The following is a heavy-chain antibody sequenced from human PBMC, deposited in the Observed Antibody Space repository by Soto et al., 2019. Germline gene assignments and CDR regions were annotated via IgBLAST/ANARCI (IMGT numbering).Heavy chain of an antibody. CDR2: ISAYNGNT. J-gene: IGHJ6*02. CDR1: GYTFTKYG. Sequence: ASVKVSCKASGYTFTKYGITWVRQAPGHGLEWMGWISAYNGNTNYAQNLQGRVTLTTDTSTSTAYMELRSLRSDDTAVYYCGRVCAGYHESGSCIYYYYGLDVWGQGTTFTVSS. CDR3: GRVCAGYHESGSCIYYYYGLDV. D-gene: IGHD3-10*01. V-gene: IGHV1-18*01.